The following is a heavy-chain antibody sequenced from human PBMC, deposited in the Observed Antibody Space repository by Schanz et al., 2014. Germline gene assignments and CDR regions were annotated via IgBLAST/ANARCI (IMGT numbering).Heavy chain of an antibody. D-gene: IGHD3-22*01. V-gene: IGHV3-21*04. CDR2: ISGSGAST. CDR1: GFTFSIYA. J-gene: IGHJ4*02. CDR3: ARDASSSDYHLAH. Sequence: EVQLVESGGGLVQPGGSLRLSCSASGFTFSIYAMHWVRQAPGKGLVWVSGISGSGASTYYADSVKGRFTISRDNAKNSLYLEMNSLRVEDTAFYYCARDASSSDYHLAHWGQGTLVTVSS.